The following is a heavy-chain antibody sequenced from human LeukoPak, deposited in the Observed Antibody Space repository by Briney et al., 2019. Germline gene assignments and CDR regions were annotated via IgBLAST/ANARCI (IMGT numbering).Heavy chain of an antibody. CDR3: AREVGPSYFDY. V-gene: IGHV4-39*07. CDR2: IYYSGNT. CDR1: GGSISSSSYY. D-gene: IGHD3-10*01. Sequence: SETLSLTCTVSGGSISSSSYYWGSIRQPPGKGLEWIGTIYYSGNTYYNPSLKSRVTLSVDTSKNQLSLKLNSVTAADTAVYYCAREVGPSYFDYWGQGTLVTVSS. J-gene: IGHJ4*02.